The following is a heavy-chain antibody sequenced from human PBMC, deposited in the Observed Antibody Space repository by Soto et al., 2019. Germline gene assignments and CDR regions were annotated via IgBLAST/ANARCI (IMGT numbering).Heavy chain of an antibody. CDR1: GGTFSSYA. Sequence: QVQLVQSGAEVKKPGSSVKVSCKASGGTFSSYAISWVRQAPGQGLEWMGGIIPIFGTANYAQKFQGRVTITADESTSTAYMALRSLRSEDTAVYYCARGYCSGGSCYSPFCYYDYGMDVWGQGTTVTVSS. D-gene: IGHD2-15*01. J-gene: IGHJ6*02. CDR3: ARGYCSGGSCYSPFCYYDYGMDV. V-gene: IGHV1-69*01. CDR2: IIPIFGTA.